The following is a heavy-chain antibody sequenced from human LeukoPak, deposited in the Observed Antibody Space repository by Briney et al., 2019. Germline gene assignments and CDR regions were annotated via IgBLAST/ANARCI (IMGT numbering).Heavy chain of an antibody. J-gene: IGHJ5*02. CDR2: TYYSGST. V-gene: IGHV4-59*08. D-gene: IGHD3-16*01. CDR1: GASITTYY. Sequence: PETLSLTCTVSGASITTYYWSWIRQPPGKGLEWIAYTYYSGSTNYNPSLKSRVPISVDPSKNQVSLKLNSVTAADPAVYYCARHYSIAGGRLSGYWLDPWGQGTLVTVS. CDR3: ARHYSIAGGRLSGYWLDP.